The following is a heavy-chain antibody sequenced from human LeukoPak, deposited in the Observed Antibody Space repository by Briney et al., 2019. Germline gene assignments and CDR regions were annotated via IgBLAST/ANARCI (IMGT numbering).Heavy chain of an antibody. Sequence: PSETLSLTCTVSGGSISSYYWSWIRQPPGKGLEWIGYIYYSGSTNYNPSLKSRVTMSVDTSKNQFSLKLSSVTAADTAVYYCASSEYSSSSADYWGQGTLVTVSS. D-gene: IGHD6-6*01. CDR1: GGSISSYY. V-gene: IGHV4-59*01. J-gene: IGHJ4*02. CDR3: ASSEYSSSSADY. CDR2: IYYSGST.